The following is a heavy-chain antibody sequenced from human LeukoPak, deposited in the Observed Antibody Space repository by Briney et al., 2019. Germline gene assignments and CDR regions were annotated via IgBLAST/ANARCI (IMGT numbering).Heavy chain of an antibody. V-gene: IGHV4-4*07. CDR3: TRAAYCGGDCYSFDY. D-gene: IGHD2-21*01. CDR2: IYTSGST. Sequence: PSETLSLTCTVSGGSISSYYWSWIRQPAGKGLEWIGRIYTSGSTNYNPSLKSRVTMSVDTSKNQFSLELSSVTAADTAVYYCTRAAYCGGDCYSFDYWGQGTLVTVSS. J-gene: IGHJ4*02. CDR1: GGSISSYY.